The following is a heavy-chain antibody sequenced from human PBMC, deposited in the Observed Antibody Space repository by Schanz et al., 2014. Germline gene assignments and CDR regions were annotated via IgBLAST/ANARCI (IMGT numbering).Heavy chain of an antibody. D-gene: IGHD3-9*01. Sequence: SCASSGFTFSTYAMSWVRQAPGNGLVWDSAISGSGDTTYYAHSVKGRFTISRASPKNTLYLQMNRLRPEDTSIYACASASGDYYDKSLEIGGGGSTXDV. CDR1: GFTFSTYA. CDR2: ISGSGDTT. V-gene: IGHV3-23*01. J-gene: IGHJ6*01. CDR3: ASASGDYYDKSLEIGGGGSTXDV.